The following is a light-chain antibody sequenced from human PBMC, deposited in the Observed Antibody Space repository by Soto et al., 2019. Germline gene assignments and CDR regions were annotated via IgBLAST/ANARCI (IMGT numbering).Light chain of an antibody. CDR1: QIVSSGY. J-gene: IGKJ4*01. CDR3: QQDGSSTT. CDR2: GAS. Sequence: EMVLPKPPGTRSFPPGERATLSCGASQIVSSGYLAWYRQKPGKAPGLLTFGASSRATGIPERCSDSGSGADFTLTISRLEPEDFAVYYCQQDGSSTTCGGRTKEEIK. V-gene: IGKV3-20*01.